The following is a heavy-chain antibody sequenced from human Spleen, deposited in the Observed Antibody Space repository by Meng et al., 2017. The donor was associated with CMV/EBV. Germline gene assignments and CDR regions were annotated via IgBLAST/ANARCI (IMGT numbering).Heavy chain of an antibody. D-gene: IGHD3-10*01. CDR3: AKDRDPLLLWFGESIDY. V-gene: IGHV1-18*01. J-gene: IGHJ4*02. CDR1: GYTFTRYG. CDR2: ISAYNGNT. Sequence: ASVKVSCKASGYTFTRYGISWVRQAPGQGLEWMGWISAYNGNTNYAQKLQGRVTMTTDTSTSTAYMELRSLRSDDTAVYYCAKDRDPLLLWFGESIDYWCQGTLVTVSS.